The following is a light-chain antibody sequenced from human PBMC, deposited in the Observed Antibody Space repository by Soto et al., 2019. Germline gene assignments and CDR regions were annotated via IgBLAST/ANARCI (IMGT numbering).Light chain of an antibody. Sequence: DIQMTQSPSTLSASVGDRVTITCRASQNIRTWLAWYQQKPGQPPRLLISDASSLQSGVPSRFSGSGSGTEFTLTISSLHPDDFATYYCQQYENYWTFGQGTKVEIK. CDR3: QQYENYWT. J-gene: IGKJ1*01. CDR2: DAS. CDR1: QNIRTW. V-gene: IGKV1-5*01.